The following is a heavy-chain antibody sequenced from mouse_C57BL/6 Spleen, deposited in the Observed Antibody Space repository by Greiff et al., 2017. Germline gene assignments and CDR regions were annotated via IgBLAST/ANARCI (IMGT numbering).Heavy chain of an antibody. CDR1: GYTFTDYY. J-gene: IGHJ3*01. CDR3: ALYYDYPWFAY. Sequence: VKLMESGAELVRPGASVKLSCKASGYTFTDYYINWVKQRPGQGLEWIARIYPGSGNTYYNEKFKGKATLTAEKSSSTAYMQLSSLTSEDSAVYFCALYYDYPWFAYWGQGTLVTVSA. D-gene: IGHD2-4*01. V-gene: IGHV1-76*01. CDR2: IYPGSGNT.